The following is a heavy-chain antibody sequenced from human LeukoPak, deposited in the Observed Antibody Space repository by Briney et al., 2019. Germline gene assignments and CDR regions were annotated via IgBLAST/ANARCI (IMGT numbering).Heavy chain of an antibody. Sequence: LSLTCTVSGGSIRNYYWSWIRQAPGKGLEWVSYISSSGSTIYYADSVKGRFTISRDNAKNSLYLQMNSLRAEDTAVYYCARVHTWYYYMDVWGKGTTVTVSS. CDR2: ISSSGSTI. J-gene: IGHJ6*03. CDR3: ARVHTWYYYMDV. V-gene: IGHV3-11*04. CDR1: GGSIRNYY.